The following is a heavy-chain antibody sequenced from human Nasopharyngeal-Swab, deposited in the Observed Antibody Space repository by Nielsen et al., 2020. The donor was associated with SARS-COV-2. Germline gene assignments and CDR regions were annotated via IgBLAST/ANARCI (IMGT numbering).Heavy chain of an antibody. V-gene: IGHV4-39*07. D-gene: IGHD1-14*01. CDR2: AYSGEST. CDR3: ARLRDPWSTASFDS. CDR1: GGSVSSNVYY. J-gene: IGHJ4*02. Sequence: SETLSLTCTVSGGSVSSNVYYWGWIRQSPGKGLEWIGHAYSGESTYSNPSLKSRATISVDSSKKQFSLKLTSVTAADTAVYYCARLRDPWSTASFDSWGQGTLVTVSS.